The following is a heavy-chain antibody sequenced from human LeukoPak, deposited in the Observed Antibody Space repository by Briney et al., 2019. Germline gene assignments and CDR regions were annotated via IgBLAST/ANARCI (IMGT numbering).Heavy chain of an antibody. CDR3: AVDVAPYSPSSDPDFDY. D-gene: IGHD6-6*01. CDR2: IVVGSEET. V-gene: IGHV1-58*01. Sequence: SVKVSCKASGLTFSRSAVQWVRQARGQRLEWIGRIVVGSEETNYAQRFQDRSTITRDLSTSTSYLKLSDLRSEDTAMYYCAVDVAPYSPSSDPDFDYWGQGTLVTVSS. J-gene: IGHJ4*02. CDR1: GLTFSRSA.